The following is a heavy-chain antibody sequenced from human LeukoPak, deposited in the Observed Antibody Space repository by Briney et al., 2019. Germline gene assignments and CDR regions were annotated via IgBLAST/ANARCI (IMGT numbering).Heavy chain of an antibody. CDR3: ARRVGRVVRGVIRYYYYMDV. Sequence: GGSLRLSCAASGFTFTSYNMNWVRQAPGKGLEWVSSISSSSSYIYYADSVKGRFTISRDNAKNSLYLQMNSLRAEDTAVYYCARRVGRVVRGVIRYYYYMDVWGKGTTVTISS. J-gene: IGHJ6*03. V-gene: IGHV3-21*04. CDR2: ISSSSSYI. D-gene: IGHD3-10*01. CDR1: GFTFTSYN.